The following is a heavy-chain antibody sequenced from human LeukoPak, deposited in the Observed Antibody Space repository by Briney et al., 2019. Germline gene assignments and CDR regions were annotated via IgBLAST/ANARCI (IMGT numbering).Heavy chain of an antibody. Sequence: SGTLSLTCTVSGGSISSSSYYWGWIRQPPGKGLEWIGSIYYSGSTNYNPSLKSRVTISVDTSKNQFSLKLSSVTAADTAVYYCARGFRDIGFVLMVYAIPHFDYWGQGTLVTVSS. CDR2: IYYSGST. V-gene: IGHV4-39*07. CDR1: GGSISSSSYY. J-gene: IGHJ4*02. CDR3: ARGFRDIGFVLMVYAIPHFDY. D-gene: IGHD2-8*01.